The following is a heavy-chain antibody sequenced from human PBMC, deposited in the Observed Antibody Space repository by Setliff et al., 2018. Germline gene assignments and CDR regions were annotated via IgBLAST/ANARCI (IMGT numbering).Heavy chain of an antibody. CDR1: GATFSSYG. CDR3: VREGVDRRSSTDYRYYMDV. J-gene: IGHJ6*03. D-gene: IGHD6-6*01. CDR2: TIPMFGTT. Sequence: SVKVSCKASGATFSSYGISWVRQAPGQGLEWMGGTIPMFGTTEYAHKFQGRLTIITDESTNTAFMQLSSLRSDDTAVYYCVREGVDRRSSTDYRYYMDVWGKGTTVTVSS. V-gene: IGHV1-69*05.